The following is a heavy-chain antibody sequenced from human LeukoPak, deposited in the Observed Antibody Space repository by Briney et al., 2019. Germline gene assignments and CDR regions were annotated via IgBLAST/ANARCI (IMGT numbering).Heavy chain of an antibody. V-gene: IGHV1-18*01. Sequence: EASVKVSCKASGYTFTSYGISWVRQAPGQGLEWMGWIRAYNGNTNYAQKLQGRVTMTTDTSTSTAYMELRSLRSDDTAVYYCARSYCSGGSCYLFDYWGQGTLVTVSS. CDR2: IRAYNGNT. J-gene: IGHJ4*02. CDR1: GYTFTSYG. CDR3: ARSYCSGGSCYLFDY. D-gene: IGHD2-15*01.